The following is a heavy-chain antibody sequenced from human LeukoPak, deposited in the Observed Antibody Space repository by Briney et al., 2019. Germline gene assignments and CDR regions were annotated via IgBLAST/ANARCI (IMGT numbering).Heavy chain of an antibody. CDR1: GYTFTSYG. V-gene: IGHV1-18*01. J-gene: IGHJ6*03. D-gene: IGHD2-2*02. CDR2: ISAYNGNT. Sequence: ASVKVSCKASGYTFTSYGISWVRQAPGQGLEWMGWISAYNGNTNYAQKLQGRVTMTTDTSTSTAYMELRSLRSDDTAVYYCARDRARYQLLYCYYYYYMDVWGKGTTVTVSS. CDR3: ARDRARYQLLYCYYYYYMDV.